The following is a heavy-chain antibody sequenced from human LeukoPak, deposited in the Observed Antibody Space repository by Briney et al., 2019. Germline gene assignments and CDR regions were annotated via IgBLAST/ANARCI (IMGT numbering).Heavy chain of an antibody. D-gene: IGHD3-10*01. Sequence: GGSLRLSCAASGFTFSSYWMSWARQAPGKGLEWVANIKQDGSEKYYVDSVKGRFTISRDNAKNSLYLQMNSLRAEDTAVYYCARGQWFGELWGGSYGMDVWGQGTTVTVSS. CDR2: IKQDGSEK. J-gene: IGHJ6*02. V-gene: IGHV3-7*01. CDR3: ARGQWFGELWGGSYGMDV. CDR1: GFTFSSYW.